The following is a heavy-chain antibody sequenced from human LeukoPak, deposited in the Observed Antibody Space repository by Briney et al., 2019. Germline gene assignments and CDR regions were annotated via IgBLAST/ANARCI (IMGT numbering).Heavy chain of an antibody. CDR3: ARNSSGFKLGDPFDI. CDR1: GFTFSSYD. CDR2: ISGSAYST. J-gene: IGHJ3*02. Sequence: GGSLRLSCAASGFTFSSYDMTWVRQAPGKGLEWISAISGSAYSTSYADSVKGRFTISRDKSTNTLYLQMNSLRAEDTAVYYCARNSSGFKLGDPFDIWGQGTMVTVSS. D-gene: IGHD3-22*01. V-gene: IGHV3-23*01.